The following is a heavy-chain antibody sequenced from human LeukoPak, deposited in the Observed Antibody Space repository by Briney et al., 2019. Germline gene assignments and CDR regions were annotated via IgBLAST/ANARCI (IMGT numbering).Heavy chain of an antibody. V-gene: IGHV3-23*01. CDR1: GFTFSSYA. Sequence: GGSLRLSCAASGFTFSSYAMSWVRQAPGKGLEWVSAISGSGGSTYYADSVKGRFTISRDNSKNTLYLQMNSLRAEDTAVYYCAKDVTVAGTGGYGMDVWGQGTMVTVSS. CDR3: AKDVTVAGTGGYGMDV. CDR2: ISGSGGST. D-gene: IGHD6-19*01. J-gene: IGHJ6*02.